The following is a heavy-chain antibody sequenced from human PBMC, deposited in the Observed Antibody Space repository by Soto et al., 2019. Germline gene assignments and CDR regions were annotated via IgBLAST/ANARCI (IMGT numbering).Heavy chain of an antibody. CDR2: IKYDGSEK. Sequence: EVQLVESGGGLVQPGGSLRLSCAASGFTFNNFWMTWVRQAPGKGLEWVANIKYDGSEKYYVDSVKGRFTVSRDNATNSLCLQMNSLRAEDTAVYYCARDGGPSSYYYYYGMDVWGRGTTVTVSS. D-gene: IGHD2-15*01. V-gene: IGHV3-7*05. CDR3: ARDGGPSSYYYYYGMDV. J-gene: IGHJ6*02. CDR1: GFTFNNFW.